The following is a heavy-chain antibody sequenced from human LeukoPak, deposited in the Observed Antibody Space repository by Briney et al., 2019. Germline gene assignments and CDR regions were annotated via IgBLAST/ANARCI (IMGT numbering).Heavy chain of an antibody. CDR3: AKDSYSSSWAHFDY. CDR1: GFTFDDYA. D-gene: IGHD6-13*01. V-gene: IGHV3-9*01. CDR2: ISWNSGSI. Sequence: PGGSLRLSCAASGFTFDDYAMHWVRQAPGKGLEWVSGISWNSGSIGYADSVKGRFTISRDNAKNSLYLQMNSLRAEDAALYYCAKDSYSSSWAHFDYWGQGTLVTVSS. J-gene: IGHJ4*02.